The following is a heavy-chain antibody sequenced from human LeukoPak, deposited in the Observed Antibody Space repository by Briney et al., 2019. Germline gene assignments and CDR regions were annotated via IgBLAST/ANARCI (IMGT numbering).Heavy chain of an antibody. Sequence: GGSLRLSCAASGFTFSSYSMNWVCQAPGKGLEWVSSISSSSSYIYYADSVKGRFTISRDNAKNSLYLQMNSLRAEDTAVYYCARAPGLGYCSSTSCFPGWGQGTLVTVSS. D-gene: IGHD2-2*01. CDR2: ISSSSSYI. V-gene: IGHV3-21*01. J-gene: IGHJ4*02. CDR1: GFTFSSYS. CDR3: ARAPGLGYCSSTSCFPG.